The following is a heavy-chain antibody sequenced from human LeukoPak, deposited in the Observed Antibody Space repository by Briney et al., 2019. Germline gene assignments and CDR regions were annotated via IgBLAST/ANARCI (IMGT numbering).Heavy chain of an antibody. J-gene: IGHJ4*02. D-gene: IGHD2-15*01. CDR2: IYHSGSR. CDR1: GYSISSGYY. Sequence: SETLSLTCAVSGYSISSGYYWGWIRQPPGQGLEWIGSIYHSGSRYYNPSLKSRVTISVDTSKNQFSLKLSSVTAADTAVYYCARQACSGGSCIDYWGQGTLVTVSS. CDR3: ARQACSGGSCIDY. V-gene: IGHV4-38-2*01.